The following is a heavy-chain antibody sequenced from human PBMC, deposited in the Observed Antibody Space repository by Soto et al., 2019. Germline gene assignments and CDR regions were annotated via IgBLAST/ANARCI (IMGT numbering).Heavy chain of an antibody. V-gene: IGHV1-18*01. J-gene: IGHJ6*02. D-gene: IGHD3-10*01. CDR3: ARDVGVGSDGPGIQGMDV. CDR1: GYTFTTYG. CDR2: ISTHTGNT. Sequence: QAQVLQSGAEVKKPGASVKVSCKASGYTFTTYGVSWVRQAPGQGLEWMGWISTHTGNTLYAQKFQGRFTVTTDTSSSTAYMELRSLRSDDPAVYYCARDVGVGSDGPGIQGMDVWCQGTTVTVSS.